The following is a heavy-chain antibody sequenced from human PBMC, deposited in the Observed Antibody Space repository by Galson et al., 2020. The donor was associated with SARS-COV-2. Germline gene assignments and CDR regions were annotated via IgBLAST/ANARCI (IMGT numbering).Heavy chain of an antibody. V-gene: IGHV3-23*01. CDR1: GFTFSSYG. D-gene: IGHD2-2*02. Sequence: GGSLRLSCAASGFTFSSYGMSWVRQAPGKGLEWISAISGRDGSTYYADSVKGRFTFSGDNSKNTVYLHMNSLRAEDTAVYYCATRYCSSARCYNQYFHHWGQGTLVTVSS. CDR2: ISGRDGST. CDR3: ATRYCSSARCYNQYFHH. J-gene: IGHJ1*01.